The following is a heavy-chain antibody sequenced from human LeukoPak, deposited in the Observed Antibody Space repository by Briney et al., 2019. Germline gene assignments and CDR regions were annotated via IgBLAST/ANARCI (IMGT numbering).Heavy chain of an antibody. D-gene: IGHD2-21*02. V-gene: IGHV3-23*01. CDR2: ISGGGGTT. CDR1: GFTLDSYS. CDR3: ARRVTPNSFDY. J-gene: IGHJ4*02. Sequence: GGSLRLSCATSGFTLDSYSMSWVRQARQAPGKGLEWVSTISGGGGTTYYGDSVKGRFTISRDNSKNTLYLQMNSLRAEDTAVYYCARRVTPNSFDYWGQGTLVTVSS.